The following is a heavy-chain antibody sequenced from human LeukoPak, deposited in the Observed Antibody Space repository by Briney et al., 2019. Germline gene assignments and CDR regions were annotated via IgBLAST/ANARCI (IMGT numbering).Heavy chain of an antibody. CDR1: GFTFSSYR. D-gene: IGHD3-22*01. V-gene: IGHV3-48*02. CDR3: ARVGYYYDSSGYRY. J-gene: IGHJ4*02. CDR2: ISSSSSTI. Sequence: GGSLRLSCAASGFTFSSYRMNWVRQAPGKGLEWVSYISSSSSTIYYADSVKGRFTISRDNAKNSLYLQMNSLRDEDTAVYYCARVGYYYDSSGYRYWGQGTLVTVSS.